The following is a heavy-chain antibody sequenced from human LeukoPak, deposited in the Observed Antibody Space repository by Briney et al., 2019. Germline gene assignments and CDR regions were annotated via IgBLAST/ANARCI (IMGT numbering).Heavy chain of an antibody. CDR3: ARQRDYWFDP. CDR2: IYPGDSDT. J-gene: IGHJ5*02. Sequence: GESLKISCQGSGYSFTSYWIGWVRQVPGKGLEWMGIIYPGDSDTRYSPSFQGQVTISAEKSISTAYLQWSSLKASDTAMYYCARQRDYWFDPWGQGTLVTVSS. D-gene: IGHD2-21*01. V-gene: IGHV5-51*01. CDR1: GYSFTSYW.